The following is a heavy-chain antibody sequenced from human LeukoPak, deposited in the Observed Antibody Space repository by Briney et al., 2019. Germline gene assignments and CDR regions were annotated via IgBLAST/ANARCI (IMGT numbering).Heavy chain of an antibody. CDR2: ISPASGAT. V-gene: IGHV1-2*02. CDR1: GYTFTGSY. CDR3: LNEHGG. Sequence: SSVTVSCKASGYTFTGSYMHWVRQAPGQGFEWIGWISPASGATKYAQNFQGRVTLTTDTSITTAYMELSSLTSDDTASYYCLNEHGGWGQGTPVTVSS. D-gene: IGHD1-1*01. J-gene: IGHJ4*02.